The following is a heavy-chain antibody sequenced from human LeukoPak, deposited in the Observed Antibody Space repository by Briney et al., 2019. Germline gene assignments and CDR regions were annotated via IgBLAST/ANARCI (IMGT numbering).Heavy chain of an antibody. Sequence: GASVKVFCKASGYTFTGYYMHWVRQAPGQGLEWMGWINPNSGGTNYAQKFQGRVTMTRDTSITTAYMELSRLSSDDTAVYYCARHPGKVTNDWYFDLWGRGTLVTVSS. J-gene: IGHJ2*01. D-gene: IGHD4-23*01. CDR3: ARHPGKVTNDWYFDL. V-gene: IGHV1-2*02. CDR1: GYTFTGYY. CDR2: INPNSGGT.